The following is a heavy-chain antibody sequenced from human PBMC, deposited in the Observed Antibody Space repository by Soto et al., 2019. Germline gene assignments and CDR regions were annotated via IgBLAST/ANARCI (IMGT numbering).Heavy chain of an antibody. D-gene: IGHD3-16*01. Sequence: SETLSLTCAVSGYSISSSNWWGWIRHPPGKGLEWIGYIYYSGSTYYNPSLKSRVTMSVDTSKNQFSLKLSSVTAVDTAVYYCARYDRRRYYGMDVWGQGTTVTVSS. CDR3: ARYDRRRYYGMDV. CDR1: GYSISSSNW. V-gene: IGHV4-28*01. CDR2: IYYSGST. J-gene: IGHJ6*02.